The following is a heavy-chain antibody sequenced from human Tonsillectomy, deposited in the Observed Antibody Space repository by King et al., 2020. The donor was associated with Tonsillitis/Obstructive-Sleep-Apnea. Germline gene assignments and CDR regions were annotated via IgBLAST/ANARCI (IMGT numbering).Heavy chain of an antibody. CDR3: ARDTCTSTSCADAFNI. CDR2: TYYRSRWYN. J-gene: IGHJ3*02. Sequence: VQLQQSGPGLVKPSQTLSLTCAISGDSVSSNSAAWNWIRQSPSRGLEWLGRTYYRSRWYNDYAVSVKSRITINPDTSKNQFSLPLKSVAPEDTAVYYCARDTCTSTSCADAFNIWGQGTMVTVSS. V-gene: IGHV6-1*01. D-gene: IGHD2-2*01. CDR1: GDSVSSNSAA.